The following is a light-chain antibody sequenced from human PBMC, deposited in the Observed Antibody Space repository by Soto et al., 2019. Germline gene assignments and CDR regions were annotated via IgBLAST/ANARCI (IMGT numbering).Light chain of an antibody. V-gene: IGLV1-44*01. CDR1: CSIMGSNT. J-gene: IGLJ1*01. CDR3: AAWDDRLDVYV. CDR2: TTS. Sequence: QSVLTQPPSASGTPGQIVAILCSGSCSIMGSNTVTWYQHLPGTAPKLLLYTTSQRSSGVPGRFSGSKSGASASLSISGLQSEAEADYYCAAWDDRLDVYVFGTGTKLTVL.